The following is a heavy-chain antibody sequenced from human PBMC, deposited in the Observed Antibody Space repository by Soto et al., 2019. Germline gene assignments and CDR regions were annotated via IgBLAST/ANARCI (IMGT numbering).Heavy chain of an antibody. Sequence: QVQLVQSGAEVKKPGASVKVSGKASGYTFTSYAMHWVRQAPGQRLEWMGWINAGNGNTKYSQKLQGRVTITRDTSASTAYMELSRLRSEDTAVYYCARDLGGWPDYWGQGTLVTVSS. CDR1: GYTFTSYA. CDR2: INAGNGNT. D-gene: IGHD2-15*01. J-gene: IGHJ4*02. CDR3: ARDLGGWPDY. V-gene: IGHV1-3*01.